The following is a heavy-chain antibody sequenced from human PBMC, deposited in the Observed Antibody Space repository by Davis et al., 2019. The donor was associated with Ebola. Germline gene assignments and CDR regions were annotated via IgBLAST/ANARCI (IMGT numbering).Heavy chain of an antibody. V-gene: IGHV6-1*01. CDR2: TYYRSKWYN. J-gene: IGHJ6*02. Sequence: SQTSLTCAISGDSVSSNRGAWNWIRQSPSRGLEWLGRTYYRSKWYNDYAVSVKSRITINPDTSKNQFSLQLNSVTPEDTAVYYCARQYYYYYGMDVWGQGTTVTVSS. CDR1: GDSVSSNRGA. CDR3: ARQYYYYYGMDV.